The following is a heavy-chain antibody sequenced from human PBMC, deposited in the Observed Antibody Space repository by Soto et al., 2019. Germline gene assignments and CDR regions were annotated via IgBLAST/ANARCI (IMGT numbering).Heavy chain of an antibody. V-gene: IGHV1-3*01. Sequence: ASVKVSCKASGDTFTSYAMHWVRHAPGQRPEWMGWINAGNGNTKYSQKFQGRVTITRDTSASTAYMELSRLRSEDTAVYYCARGYHYDSSAYYRGHAFDIWAKGQWSPS. CDR2: INAGNGNT. CDR1: GDTFTSYA. CDR3: ARGYHYDSSAYYRGHAFDI. D-gene: IGHD3-22*01. J-gene: IGHJ3*02.